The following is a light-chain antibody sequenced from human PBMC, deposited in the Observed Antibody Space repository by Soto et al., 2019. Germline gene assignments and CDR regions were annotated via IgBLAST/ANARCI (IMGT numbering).Light chain of an antibody. CDR3: QQYNIWPWT. J-gene: IGKJ1*01. CDR1: QYISTN. V-gene: IGKV3-15*01. Sequence: EIVMTQSPATLSVSPGESATLSCRASQYISTNLAWYQQRPGQAPRLLIYGASTRATGIPVRFSGSGSGTESSLTISRLQSEDFVVYHCQQYNIWPWTFGQGTKVEIK. CDR2: GAS.